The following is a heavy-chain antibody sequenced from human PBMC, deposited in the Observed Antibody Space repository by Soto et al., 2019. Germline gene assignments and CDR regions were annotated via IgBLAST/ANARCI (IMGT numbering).Heavy chain of an antibody. Sequence: SETLSLTCAVYGGSFSGYYWSWIRQPPGKGLEWIGEINHSGSTNYNPSLKSRVTISIDTSKNQFSLNLSSVTAADTGVYYCVRSLMDVWGKGTTVTVSS. CDR2: INHSGST. CDR1: GGSFSGYY. V-gene: IGHV4-34*01. CDR3: VRSLMDV. J-gene: IGHJ6*03.